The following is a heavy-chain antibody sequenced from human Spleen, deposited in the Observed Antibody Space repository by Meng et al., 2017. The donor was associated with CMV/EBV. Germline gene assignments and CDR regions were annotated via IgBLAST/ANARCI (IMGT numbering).Heavy chain of an antibody. D-gene: IGHD3-16*01. CDR3: AAWGEGYFDY. CDR2: ISGSGGST. Sequence: GESLKISCAASGFTFRSYAMSWVRQAPGKGLEWISSISGSGGSTSEADSVKGRFTISRDNSKNTLYLQMNSLRAEDTAVYYCAAWGEGYFDYWGQGTLVTVSS. CDR1: GFTFRSYA. J-gene: IGHJ4*02. V-gene: IGHV3-23*01.